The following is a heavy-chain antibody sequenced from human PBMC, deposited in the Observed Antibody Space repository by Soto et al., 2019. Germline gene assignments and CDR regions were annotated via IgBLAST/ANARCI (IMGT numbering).Heavy chain of an antibody. J-gene: IGHJ6*02. Sequence: QAQLVQSGAEVKKPGASVNVSCKASGYDYVTYAITWVRQRHGQGLEWMGWISTLNGNTNYAQNFQGRVTMTTDTSTRIVHLELRSLRSDDTAVYYCARRVQVWLPDYYGMDVWGQGTTVTVSS. D-gene: IGHD5-18*01. CDR3: ARRVQVWLPDYYGMDV. CDR1: GYDYVTYA. CDR2: ISTLNGNT. V-gene: IGHV1-18*01.